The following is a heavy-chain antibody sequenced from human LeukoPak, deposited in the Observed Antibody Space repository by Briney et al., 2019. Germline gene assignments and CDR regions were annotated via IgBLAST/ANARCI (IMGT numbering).Heavy chain of an antibody. Sequence: PGGSLRLSCAASGFTFTNYGMHWVRQAPGKGLEWVAVVWFDGTNKYYADSVKGRFTISRDNSKNTVYLQMNSLRAEDTAVYYCARDHVIKQAPPGYWGQGTLGTVSS. CDR2: VWFDGTNK. V-gene: IGHV3-30*19. CDR1: GFTFTNYG. D-gene: IGHD3-10*01. CDR3: ARDHVIKQAPPGY. J-gene: IGHJ4*02.